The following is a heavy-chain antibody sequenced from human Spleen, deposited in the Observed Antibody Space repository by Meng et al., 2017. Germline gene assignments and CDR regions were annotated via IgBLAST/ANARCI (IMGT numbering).Heavy chain of an antibody. Sequence: GGSLRLSCAASGFTFSSYAMHWVRQAPGKGLEWVAVISYDGSKRYYADSLKGRFTISRDYSKNTLYLQMNSLRAEDTAVYYCAKDPHYSGSYYDYWGQGTLVTVSS. V-gene: IGHV3-30*07. J-gene: IGHJ4*02. D-gene: IGHD1-26*01. CDR1: GFTFSSYA. CDR2: ISYDGSKR. CDR3: AKDPHYSGSYYDY.